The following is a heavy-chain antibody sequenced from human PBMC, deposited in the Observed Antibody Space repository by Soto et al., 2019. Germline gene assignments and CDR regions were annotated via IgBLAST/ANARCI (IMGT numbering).Heavy chain of an antibody. J-gene: IGHJ5*02. CDR3: ARPGNYGSGSSHNWFDP. Sequence: ASVKVSCKASGYTFTSYYMHWVRQAPGQGLEWMGIINPSGGSTSYAQKFQGRVTMTRDTSTSTVYMELSSLRSEDTAVYYCARPGNYGSGSSHNWFDPWGQGTLVTVSS. V-gene: IGHV1-46*01. CDR1: GYTFTSYY. D-gene: IGHD3-10*01. CDR2: INPSGGST.